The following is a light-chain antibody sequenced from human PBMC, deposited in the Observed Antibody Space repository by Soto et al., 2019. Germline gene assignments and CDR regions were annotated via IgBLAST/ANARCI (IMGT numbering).Light chain of an antibody. Sequence: QSALAQPASVSGSPGQSITISCTGTSSDVGGYHYVSWYQHRPGRVPKLIIYEVTIRASGVTNRFSASKSGNTASLTISGLLADDEADYYCTSYTSSGTLVFGGGTKLTVL. CDR1: SSDVGGYHY. CDR3: TSYTSSGTLV. V-gene: IGLV2-14*01. J-gene: IGLJ3*02. CDR2: EVT.